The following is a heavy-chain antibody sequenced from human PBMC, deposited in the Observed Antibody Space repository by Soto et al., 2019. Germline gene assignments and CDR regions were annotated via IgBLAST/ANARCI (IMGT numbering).Heavy chain of an antibody. CDR2: TSYSGST. V-gene: IGHV4-31*03. CDR3: ARSAQWDGFDP. J-gene: IGHJ3*01. CDR1: AGSISTINYY. D-gene: IGHD2-8*01. Sequence: QVQLQESGPGLVSPSQTLSLTCTVSAGSISTINYYWSWIRQHPEKGLEWIGYTSYSGSTFDHSSLKSRVTISLDTSKKQFSLTLTSVTAADTAVYYCARSAQWDGFDPWGQGTMVTVSS.